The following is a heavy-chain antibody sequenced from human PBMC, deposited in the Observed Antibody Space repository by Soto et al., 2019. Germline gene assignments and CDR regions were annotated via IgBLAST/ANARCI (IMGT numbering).Heavy chain of an antibody. V-gene: IGHV3-23*01. CDR1: GFTFSNYA. CDR3: ARDGLGAYTYGSYYFDY. Sequence: EVQLLESGGGLVQPGGSLRLSCAASGFTFSNYAMSWVRQAPGKGLEWVSTISTSGGSTYSADSVKGRFTISRDNSKNAMYLQTNRLRAEDTAVYYCARDGLGAYTYGSYYFDYWGQGTLVTVSS. J-gene: IGHJ4*02. D-gene: IGHD5-18*01. CDR2: ISTSGGST.